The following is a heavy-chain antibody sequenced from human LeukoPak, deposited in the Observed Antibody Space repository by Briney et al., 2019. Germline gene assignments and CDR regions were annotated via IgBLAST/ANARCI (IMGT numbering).Heavy chain of an antibody. D-gene: IGHD3-22*01. Sequence: GGSLRLSCAASGFTFSNCWMSWVRQAPGKGLEWVSAISGSGGSTYYADSVKGRFTISRDNPKNTLYLQMNSLRAEDTAVYYCAKEPARLEDSSGPYFDYWGQGTLVTVSS. CDR3: AKEPARLEDSSGPYFDY. J-gene: IGHJ4*02. CDR1: GFTFSNCW. V-gene: IGHV3-23*01. CDR2: ISGSGGST.